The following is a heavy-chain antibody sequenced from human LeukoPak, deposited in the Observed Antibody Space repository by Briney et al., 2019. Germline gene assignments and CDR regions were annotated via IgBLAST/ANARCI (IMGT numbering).Heavy chain of an antibody. CDR1: GGSISSYY. CDR2: IYTSGST. Sequence: SETLSLTCTVSGGSISSYYWSWIRQPAGKGLEWIGRIYTSGSTNYNPSLKSRVTMSVDTSKNQFSLKLSSVTAADTAVYYCARVRRGYSNYVFEHNWFDPWGQGTLVTVSS. D-gene: IGHD4-11*01. J-gene: IGHJ5*02. CDR3: ARVRRGYSNYVFEHNWFDP. V-gene: IGHV4-4*07.